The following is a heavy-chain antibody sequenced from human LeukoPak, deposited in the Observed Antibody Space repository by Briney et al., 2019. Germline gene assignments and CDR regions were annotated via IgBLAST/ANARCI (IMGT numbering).Heavy chain of an antibody. CDR1: GFTFSDNY. CDR3: ARTGVRHYYGNIGYYYFDY. Sequence: GGSLRLSCAVSGFTFSDNYMSWIRQAPGKGLEWVSYISSSSDYTNYADSVKGRFSISRDNAKNSLYLQMNSLRADDTAVYYCARTGVRHYYGNIGYYYFDYWGQGTLVTVSS. D-gene: IGHD3-22*01. CDR2: ISSSSDYT. V-gene: IGHV3-11*06. J-gene: IGHJ4*02.